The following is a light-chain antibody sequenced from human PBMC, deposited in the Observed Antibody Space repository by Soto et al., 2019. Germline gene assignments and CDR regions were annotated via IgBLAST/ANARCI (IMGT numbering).Light chain of an antibody. CDR2: GAS. Sequence: EIVMTQSPATLSVSPGERATLSCRASQTISSDLAWYQQKPGQAPRLLVYGASTRATGIPGRFSGSGSGLEFTLTISSLQSEDSAFYVCQQYNRLPGTFGQGTKVEIK. CDR3: QQYNRLPGT. J-gene: IGKJ2*01. V-gene: IGKV3-15*01. CDR1: QTISSD.